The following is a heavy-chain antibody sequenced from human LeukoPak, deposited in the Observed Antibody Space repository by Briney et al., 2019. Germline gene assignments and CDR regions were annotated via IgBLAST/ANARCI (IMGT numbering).Heavy chain of an antibody. CDR2: IWYDGSNK. V-gene: IGHV3-30*02. CDR1: GFTFSSYG. D-gene: IGHD6-13*01. CDR3: AKDRETTASGTFDY. Sequence: PGGSLRLSCAASGFTFSSYGMHWVRQAPGKGLEWMAVIWYDGSNKYYADSVKGRFTISRDNSKNTLYLQMNSLRVEDTGVYYCAKDRETTASGTFDYWGQGTLVTVSS. J-gene: IGHJ4*02.